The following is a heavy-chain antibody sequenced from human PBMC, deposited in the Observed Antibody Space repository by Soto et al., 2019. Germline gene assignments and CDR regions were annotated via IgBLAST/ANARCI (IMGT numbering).Heavy chain of an antibody. V-gene: IGHV4-30-4*01. Sequence: SETLSLTCTVSGGSISSGDSYWSSIRQPPGKGLECIWYIDYRGSTYYNPSLKSRVTISVDTSKNQFSLKLSSVTAADTAVYYCARELQYYYDSSGYYTTSGDYFDYWGQGTLVTVSS. D-gene: IGHD3-22*01. CDR1: GGSISSGDSY. CDR2: IDYRGST. J-gene: IGHJ4*02. CDR3: ARELQYYYDSSGYYTTSGDYFDY.